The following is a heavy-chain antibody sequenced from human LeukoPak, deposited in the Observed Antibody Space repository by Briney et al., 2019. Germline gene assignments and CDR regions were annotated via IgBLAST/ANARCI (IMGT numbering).Heavy chain of an antibody. CDR1: GGSISSSSYY. CDR3: ARRGYTYGFRH. Sequence: PSETLSLTCTVSGGSISSSSYYWGWIRQPPGKGLEWIGSIYYSGSTYYNPSLKSRVTISVDTSKNQFSLKLSSVTAADTAVYYCARRGYTYGFRHWGQGTLVTVSS. D-gene: IGHD5-18*01. CDR2: IYYSGST. J-gene: IGHJ4*02. V-gene: IGHV4-39*07.